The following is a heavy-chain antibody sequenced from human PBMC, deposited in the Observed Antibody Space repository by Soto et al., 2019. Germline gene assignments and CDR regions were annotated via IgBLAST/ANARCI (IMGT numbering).Heavy chain of an antibody. Sequence: ASVKGSCKASGYTFISYAMNWVRQAPGQRLEWMGWINAGNGNIKYSQKFQGRVTITRDTSASTAYMELSSLRSEDTAVYYCARVSGYYLPDYWGQGTLVTVSS. CDR1: GYTFISYA. V-gene: IGHV1-3*01. CDR3: ARVSGYYLPDY. J-gene: IGHJ4*02. D-gene: IGHD5-12*01. CDR2: INAGNGNI.